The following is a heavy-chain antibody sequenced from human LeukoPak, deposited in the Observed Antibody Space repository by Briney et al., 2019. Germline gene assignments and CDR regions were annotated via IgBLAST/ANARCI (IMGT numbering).Heavy chain of an antibody. V-gene: IGHV1-8*03. Sequence: GASVKVSCKASGYTFTSYDINWVRRATGQGLEWMGWMNPNSGNTGYAQKFQGRVTITRDTSISTAYMELSSLRSEDTAVYYCARAGKVVPAANMVWGQGTLVTVSS. J-gene: IGHJ4*02. CDR3: ARAGKVVPAANMV. CDR1: GYTFTSYD. CDR2: MNPNSGNT. D-gene: IGHD2-2*01.